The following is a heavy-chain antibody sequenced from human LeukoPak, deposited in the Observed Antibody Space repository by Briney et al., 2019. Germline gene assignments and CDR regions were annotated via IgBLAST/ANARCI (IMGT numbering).Heavy chain of an antibody. D-gene: IGHD2-2*01. CDR1: GGSISSYY. Sequence: SETLSLTCTVSGGSISSYYWSWIRQPAGKGLEWIGRIYNSESTNYNPSLRSRVTMSVDKSKDQFSLKVSSATAADTAVYYCARTGCSSTSCYGYYYYYMDVWGKGTTVTVSS. J-gene: IGHJ6*03. V-gene: IGHV4-4*07. CDR3: ARTGCSSTSCYGYYYYYMDV. CDR2: IYNSEST.